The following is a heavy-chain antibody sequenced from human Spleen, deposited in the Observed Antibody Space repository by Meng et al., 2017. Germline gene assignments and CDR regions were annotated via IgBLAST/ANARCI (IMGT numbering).Heavy chain of an antibody. CDR1: AYAFDSYG. CDR2: FVNYRDT. Sequence: QVSLLQFGPEVKKPGAFVRGSCKASAYAFDSYGISWVRQAPGQGLEWMGWFVNYRDTYPAPKFQHRVTMTTDTLTNTVFMELRSLTPDDTAVYYCVKGTPGRSYCDYWGQGTLVTVSS. J-gene: IGHJ4*02. V-gene: IGHV1-18*01. CDR3: VKGTPGRSYCDY. D-gene: IGHD3-10*01.